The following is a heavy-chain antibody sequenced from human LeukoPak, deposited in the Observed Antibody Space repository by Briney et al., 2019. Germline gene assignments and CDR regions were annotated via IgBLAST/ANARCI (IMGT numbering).Heavy chain of an antibody. CDR2: IKQDGSEK. Sequence: GGSLRLSCAASGFTVSSNYMSWVRQAPGKGLEWVANIKQDGSEKYYVDSVKGRFTISRANTKSSMYLEMNSLRAEDTAVYYCVRYRDGEYDFWGQGTLVTVSS. J-gene: IGHJ4*02. CDR3: VRYRDGEYDF. D-gene: IGHD4-17*01. V-gene: IGHV3-7*01. CDR1: GFTVSSNY.